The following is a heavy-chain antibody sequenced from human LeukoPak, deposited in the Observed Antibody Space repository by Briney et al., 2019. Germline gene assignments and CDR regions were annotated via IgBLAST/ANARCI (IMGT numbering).Heavy chain of an antibody. V-gene: IGHV3-23*01. CDR3: AKADSNGYYGPLDY. D-gene: IGHD3-22*01. CDR1: GFTFSNYA. Sequence: QTGGSLRLSCAASGFTFSNYAMRWVRQAPGKGLEWVSAISNGGGSTYYADSVKGRFTISRDNSKNTLYLQMNSLRAEDTAVYYCAKADSNGYYGPLDYWGQGTLVTVSS. J-gene: IGHJ4*02. CDR2: ISNGGGST.